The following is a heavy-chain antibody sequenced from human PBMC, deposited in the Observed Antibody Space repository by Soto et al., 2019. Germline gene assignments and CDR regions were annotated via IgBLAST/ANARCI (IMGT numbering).Heavy chain of an antibody. Sequence: QVQLVQSGAEVKKPGASVKVSCKASGYTFTSYGISWVRQAPGQGLEGLGWISAYNGNTNYAQKLQGRVTKTTDTSTSTAYMELRSLRSDDTAVYYCARVDYDILTGYSQEPFWGQGTLVTVSS. CDR3: ARVDYDILTGYSQEPF. CDR1: GYTFTSYG. J-gene: IGHJ4*02. D-gene: IGHD3-9*01. CDR2: ISAYNGNT. V-gene: IGHV1-18*01.